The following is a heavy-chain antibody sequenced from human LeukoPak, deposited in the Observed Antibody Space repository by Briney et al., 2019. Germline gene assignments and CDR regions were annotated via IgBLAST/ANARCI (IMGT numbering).Heavy chain of an antibody. CDR1: GFSFSTYW. D-gene: IGHD6-19*01. CDR3: SGWYFDP. Sequence: GGSLRLSCAASGFSFSTYWMSWVRQAPGKGLQWVANIKQDGSEKNYVDSVKGRFTISRDNAKNSLYLQMNSLRAEDTAVYYSSGWYFDPWGQGTLVTVSS. CDR2: IKQDGSEK. J-gene: IGHJ5*02. V-gene: IGHV3-7*01.